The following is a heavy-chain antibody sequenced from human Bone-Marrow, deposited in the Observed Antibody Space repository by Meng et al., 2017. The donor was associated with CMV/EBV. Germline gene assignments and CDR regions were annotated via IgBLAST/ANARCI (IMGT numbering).Heavy chain of an antibody. CDR2: FSTTSSNI. CDR1: GFTFSTYS. D-gene: IGHD2-15*01. Sequence: GGSLRLSCAASGFTFSTYSVTWVRQAPGKGLEWVSSFSTTSSNIYYADSVKGRFTISRDNSKNTLYLQMNSLRAEDTAVYYCARYGGIAATREYYYYGMDVWGQGTTVTVSS. J-gene: IGHJ6*02. CDR3: ARYGGIAATREYYYYGMDV. V-gene: IGHV3-21*01.